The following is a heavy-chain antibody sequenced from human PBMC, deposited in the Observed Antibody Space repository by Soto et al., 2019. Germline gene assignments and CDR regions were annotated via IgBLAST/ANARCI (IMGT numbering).Heavy chain of an antibody. D-gene: IGHD3-16*01. CDR3: ATTLTTSAEYFQH. J-gene: IGHJ1*01. CDR2: IKDDGSDI. Sequence: GESLKISCAAAGFIFRNYWMSWVRQAPGKGLEWVAHIKDDGSDIHYVDSVKDRFTISRDNAKSSLILQMNSLRTEDTAVYYCATTLTTSAEYFQHWGQGTPVTVSS. V-gene: IGHV3-7*01. CDR1: GFIFRNYW.